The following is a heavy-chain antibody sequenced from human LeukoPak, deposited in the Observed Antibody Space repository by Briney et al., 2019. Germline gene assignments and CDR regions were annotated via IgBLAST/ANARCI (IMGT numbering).Heavy chain of an antibody. D-gene: IGHD6-13*01. CDR2: ISSSGSTI. Sequence: PGGSLRLSCAASGFTSSDYYMSWIRQAPGKGLEWVSYISSSGSTIYYADSVKGRFTISRDNAKNSLYLQMNSLRAEDTAVYYCARDPHLWFEAAAGPFDYWGQGTLVTVSS. V-gene: IGHV3-11*01. CDR3: ARDPHLWFEAAAGPFDY. J-gene: IGHJ4*02. CDR1: GFTSSDYY.